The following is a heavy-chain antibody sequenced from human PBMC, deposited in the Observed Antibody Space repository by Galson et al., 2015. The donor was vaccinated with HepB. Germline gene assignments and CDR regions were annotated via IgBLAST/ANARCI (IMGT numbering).Heavy chain of an antibody. CDR2: ISSSSSYI. V-gene: IGHV3-21*01. Sequence: LRLSCAASGLTFSSYSMNWVRQAPGKGLEWVSSISSSSSYIYYADSVKGRFTISRDNAKNSLYLQMNSLRAEDTAVYYCARGKKYYYDSSGYFPPYMDVWGKGTTVTVSS. CDR1: GLTFSSYS. CDR3: ARGKKYYYDSSGYFPPYMDV. J-gene: IGHJ6*03. D-gene: IGHD3-22*01.